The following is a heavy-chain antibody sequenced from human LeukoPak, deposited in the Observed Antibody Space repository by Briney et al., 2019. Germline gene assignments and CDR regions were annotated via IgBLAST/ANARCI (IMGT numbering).Heavy chain of an antibody. Sequence: PSETLSLTCSVSGVSITSSTYFWSWIRQPAGKALEWIGRMDFSGSTNYNPSLRSRVTLSLDTSKNRFSLKLSSVTAADTAVYYCARYSGTGYGMYYFDYWGQGTLVTVSS. CDR1: GVSITSSTYF. D-gene: IGHD1-1*01. CDR2: MDFSGST. V-gene: IGHV4-61*02. CDR3: ARYSGTGYGMYYFDY. J-gene: IGHJ4*02.